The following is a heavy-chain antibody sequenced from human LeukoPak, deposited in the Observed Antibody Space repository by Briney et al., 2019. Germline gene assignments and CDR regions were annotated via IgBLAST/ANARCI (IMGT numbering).Heavy chain of an antibody. CDR2: FVPEDART. V-gene: IGHV1-24*01. Sequence: ASVKVSCKLSGYTGFELSMNWVRQAPGKGLEWVGGFVPEDARTIYAQKFQGRVTVTEDTSTDTAYMELSSLTSEDTAVYYCTTHSIFGVVTYAFHLWGRGTLVTVSS. CDR1: GYTGFELS. D-gene: IGHD3-3*01. CDR3: TTHSIFGVVTYAFHL. J-gene: IGHJ3*01.